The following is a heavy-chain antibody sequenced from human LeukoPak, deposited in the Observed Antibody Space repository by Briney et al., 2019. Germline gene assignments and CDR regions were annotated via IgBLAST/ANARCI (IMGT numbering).Heavy chain of an antibody. D-gene: IGHD2-15*01. CDR2: INPNSGGT. Sequence: GASVKVSCKASGYTFTGYYMHWVRQAPGQGLEWMGWINPNSGGTNYAQKFQGRVTMTRDTSISTAYLEVTRLRSDDTAVYYCARGYCSGGSCYPGAFDIWGQGTMVTVSS. V-gene: IGHV1-2*02. J-gene: IGHJ3*02. CDR1: GYTFTGYY. CDR3: ARGYCSGGSCYPGAFDI.